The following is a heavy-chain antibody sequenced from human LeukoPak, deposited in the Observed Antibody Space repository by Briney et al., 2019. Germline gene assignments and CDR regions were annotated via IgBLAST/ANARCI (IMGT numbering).Heavy chain of an antibody. CDR1: GYTFTGYY. CDR2: MNPNSGNT. CDR3: ASSLGCSSTSCYLDAFDI. Sequence: SVKVPCKASGYTFTGYYMHWVRQAPGQGLEWMGWMNPNSGNTGYAQKFQGRVTMTRNTSISTAYMELSSLRSEDTAVYYCASSLGCSSTSCYLDAFDIWGQGTMVTVSS. D-gene: IGHD2-2*01. V-gene: IGHV1-8*02. J-gene: IGHJ3*02.